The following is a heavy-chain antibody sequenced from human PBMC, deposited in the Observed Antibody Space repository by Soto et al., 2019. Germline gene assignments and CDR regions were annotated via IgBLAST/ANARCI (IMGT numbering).Heavy chain of an antibody. V-gene: IGHV1-18*01. CDR3: ARDRQNYGSFDY. CDR1: GYTFINYG. Sequence: ASVKVSCKASGYTFINYGISWVRQAPGQGLEWMGWINSNSGITNNAPRFQGRVTMTTDTSTNTAHMELRSLTSDDTAVYYCARDRQNYGSFDYWGQGTLVPVSS. D-gene: IGHD4-17*01. J-gene: IGHJ4*02. CDR2: INSNSGIT.